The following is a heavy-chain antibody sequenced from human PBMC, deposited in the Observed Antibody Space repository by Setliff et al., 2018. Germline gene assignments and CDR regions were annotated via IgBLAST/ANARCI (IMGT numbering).Heavy chain of an antibody. CDR2: INQDGSAQ. D-gene: IGHD5-18*01. CDR1: GFTFSSLW. V-gene: IGHV3-7*01. Sequence: GGSLRLSCAASGFTFSSLWMSWVRQAPGRGLEWVANINQDGSAQYYVDSVRGRFTISRDNAKNSLYLQMNSLRAEDTAVYYCISLWLGYYGLDVWGQGTTVTVSS. CDR3: ISLWLGYYGLDV. J-gene: IGHJ6*02.